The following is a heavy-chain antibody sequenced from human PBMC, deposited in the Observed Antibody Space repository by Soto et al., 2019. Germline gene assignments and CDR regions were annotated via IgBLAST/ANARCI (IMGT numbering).Heavy chain of an antibody. CDR3: VSTINGYFEY. V-gene: IGHV5-51*01. CDR1: GHIFVTHL. J-gene: IGHJ4*02. Sequence: GESLKISCKGSGHIFVTHLIGLGRQMPGKGLEVMGIIYPGDSETKYSPSFQGQVTISADKSISTAYLQWSSLKASDTALYYCVSTINGYFEYWGQGTLVTVSS. D-gene: IGHD3-9*01. CDR2: IYPGDSET.